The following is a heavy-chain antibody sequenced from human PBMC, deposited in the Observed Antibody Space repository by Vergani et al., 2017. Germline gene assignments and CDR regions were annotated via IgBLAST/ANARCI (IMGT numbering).Heavy chain of an antibody. CDR1: GFTFSSYG. V-gene: IGHV3-30*02. CDR3: AKDGYNWNDEPNYFDY. Sequence: QVQLVESGGGVVQPGGSLRLSCAASGFTFSSYGMHWVRQAPGKGLEWVAFIRYDGSNKYYADSVKGRFTISRDNSKNTLYLQMNSLRAEGTAVYYCAKDGYNWNDEPNYFDYWGQGTLVTVSS. D-gene: IGHD1-1*01. J-gene: IGHJ4*02. CDR2: IRYDGSNK.